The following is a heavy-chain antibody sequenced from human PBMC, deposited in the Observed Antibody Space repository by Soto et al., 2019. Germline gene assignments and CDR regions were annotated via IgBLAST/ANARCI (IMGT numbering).Heavy chain of an antibody. Sequence: QVQLVESGGGVIQPGRSLRLSCKASGFTFSDFGMHWVRQAPGKGLEWVSAIWYDGSYQYYADPVRGRFTTSRDNSNNTLFLQMNSLRVEDTAVYYCARDRLITYGAKIAPDHWGQGALVTVSP. CDR2: IWYDGSYQ. D-gene: IGHD3-16*01. V-gene: IGHV3-33*01. CDR3: ARDRLITYGAKIAPDH. CDR1: GFTFSDFG. J-gene: IGHJ5*02.